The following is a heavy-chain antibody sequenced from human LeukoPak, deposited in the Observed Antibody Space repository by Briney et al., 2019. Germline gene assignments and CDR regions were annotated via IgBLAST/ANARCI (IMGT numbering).Heavy chain of an antibody. Sequence: GGSLRLSCAASGFTFSNAWMSWVRQAPGKGLEWVGRIKSKTDGGTTDYAAPVKGRFTISRDDSKNTLYLQMNSLKTEDTAVYYCTTAYYYGSGSYYTYYFDYWGQGTLVTVSS. J-gene: IGHJ4*02. CDR1: GFTFSNAW. D-gene: IGHD3-10*01. CDR2: IKSKTDGGTT. CDR3: TTAYYYGSGSYYTYYFDY. V-gene: IGHV3-15*01.